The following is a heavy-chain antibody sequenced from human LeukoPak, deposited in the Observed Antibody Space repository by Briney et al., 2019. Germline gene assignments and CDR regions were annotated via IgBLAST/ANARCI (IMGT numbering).Heavy chain of an antibody. CDR1: GFTFSSYY. V-gene: IGHV3-23*01. Sequence: TGGSLRLSCEASGFTFSSYYMIWVRQAPGKGLEWVSVIGVSGDWTYYADSVKGRFTISRDNSKNTLYLQMNSLRAEDTAVYYCANYRQSITAAGNSREFADYWGQGTLVTVSS. CDR2: IGVSGDWT. CDR3: ANYRQSITAAGNSREFADY. J-gene: IGHJ4*02. D-gene: IGHD6-13*01.